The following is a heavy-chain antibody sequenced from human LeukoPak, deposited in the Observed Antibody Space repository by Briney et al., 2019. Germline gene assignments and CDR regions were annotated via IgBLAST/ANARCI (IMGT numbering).Heavy chain of an antibody. Sequence: SETLSLTCTVSGGSIRSSYYYWGWIRQPPGKGLEWIGSIYDSGSTYYNPSLKSRVTISVDTSKNQFSLKLNSVTAADTAVYYCARDSQEYSYGPELDYWGQGTLVTVSS. J-gene: IGHJ4*02. V-gene: IGHV4-39*02. D-gene: IGHD5-18*01. CDR3: ARDSQEYSYGPELDY. CDR2: IYDSGST. CDR1: GGSIRSSYYY.